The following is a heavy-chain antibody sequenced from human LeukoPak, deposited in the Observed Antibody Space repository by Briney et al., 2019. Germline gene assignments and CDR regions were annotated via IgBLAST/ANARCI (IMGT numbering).Heavy chain of an antibody. CDR2: ISSSGSTI. CDR1: GFTFSDYY. CDR3: ASSRGHYYYDSSGYPH. D-gene: IGHD3-22*01. J-gene: IGHJ4*02. V-gene: IGHV3-11*04. Sequence: GGSLRLSCAASGFTFSDYYMSWIRQAPGKGLEWVSYISSSGSTIYYADSVKGRFTIPRDNAKNSLYLQMNSLRAEDTAVYYCASSRGHYYYDSSGYPHWGQGTLVTVSS.